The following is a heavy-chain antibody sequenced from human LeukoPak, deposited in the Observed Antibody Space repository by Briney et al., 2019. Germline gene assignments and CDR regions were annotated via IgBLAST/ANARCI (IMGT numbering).Heavy chain of an antibody. CDR1: GFTFSSYA. CDR2: ISYDGSNK. Sequence: GGSLRLSCAASGFTFSSYAMHWVRQAPGKGLEWVAVISYDGSNKYYADSVKGRFTISRDNSKNTLYLQMNSLRAEDTAVYYCARGGGGYNYVSYYYGMDVWGQGTTVTVSS. D-gene: IGHD5-24*01. CDR3: ARGGGGYNYVSYYYGMDV. V-gene: IGHV3-30*04. J-gene: IGHJ6*02.